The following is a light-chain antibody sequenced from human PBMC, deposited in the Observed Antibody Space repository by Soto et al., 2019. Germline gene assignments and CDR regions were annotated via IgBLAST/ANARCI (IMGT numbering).Light chain of an antibody. Sequence: DIPMTQSPSSLSASVGDRVTITCRASQGISNYLAWYQQKPGKVPKLLIYAASTLQSGVPSRFSVTGSVTDFTPTISSLQPEDGPTYYCQKYNSAPQTFGRGTKVEIK. CDR1: QGISNY. CDR3: QKYNSAPQT. V-gene: IGKV1-27*01. J-gene: IGKJ1*01. CDR2: AAS.